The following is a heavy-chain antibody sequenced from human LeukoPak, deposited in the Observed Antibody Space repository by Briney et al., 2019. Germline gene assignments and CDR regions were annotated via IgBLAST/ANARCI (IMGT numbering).Heavy chain of an antibody. CDR1: GFTVSSNY. V-gene: IGHV3-66*01. D-gene: IGHD3-16*01. Sequence: PGGSLRLSCAASGFTVSSNYMSWVRQAPGKGLEWVSVIYSGGSTYYADSVKGRFTISRDNSKNTLYLQMNSLRAEGTAVYYCARRRAYSPHFDYWGQGTLVTVSS. J-gene: IGHJ4*02. CDR2: IYSGGST. CDR3: ARRRAYSPHFDY.